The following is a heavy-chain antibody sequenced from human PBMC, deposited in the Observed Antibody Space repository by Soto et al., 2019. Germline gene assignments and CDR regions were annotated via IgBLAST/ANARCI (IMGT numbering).Heavy chain of an antibody. D-gene: IGHD2-2*01. V-gene: IGHV2-26*01. CDR3: ARITTSFLPLPHYYYMDV. CDR2: IFSSDEK. Sequence: QVTLKESGPVLVKPTETLTLTCTVSGFSLNTARMGVSWIRQPPGKALEWLAHIFSSDEKSYTTSLKSRLTISKDTSKSHVVLIMTNMDPVDTATYYCARITTSFLPLPHYYYMDVWGTGTTVTVSS. CDR1: GFSLNTARMG. J-gene: IGHJ6*03.